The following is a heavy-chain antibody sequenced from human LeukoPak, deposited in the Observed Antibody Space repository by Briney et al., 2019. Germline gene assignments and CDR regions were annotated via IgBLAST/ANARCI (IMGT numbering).Heavy chain of an antibody. CDR1: SGSFSGYY. D-gene: IGHD5-18*01. V-gene: IGHV4-34*01. Sequence: SETLSLTCAVYSGSFSGYYWSWIRQPPGKGLEWIGEINHSGSTNYNPSLKSRVTISVDTSKNQFSLKLSSVTAADTAVYYCARGRRIQLWPYSPRYNWFDPWGQGTLVTVSS. CDR3: ARGRRIQLWPYSPRYNWFDP. CDR2: INHSGST. J-gene: IGHJ5*02.